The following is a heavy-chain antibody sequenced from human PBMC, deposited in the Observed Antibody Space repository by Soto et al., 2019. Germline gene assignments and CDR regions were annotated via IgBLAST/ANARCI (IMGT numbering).Heavy chain of an antibody. Sequence: VGSLRLSCAASGFSVSSNHMNWVRQAPGKGLEWVSLIYSGGYTYYADSVKGRFTISRDNSKNTLFLQMNTLRVEDTAVYFCAKEKVGPFDYWGQGALVTVSS. CDR1: GFSVSSNH. CDR3: AKEKVGPFDY. V-gene: IGHV3-53*01. CDR2: IYSGGYT. J-gene: IGHJ4*02.